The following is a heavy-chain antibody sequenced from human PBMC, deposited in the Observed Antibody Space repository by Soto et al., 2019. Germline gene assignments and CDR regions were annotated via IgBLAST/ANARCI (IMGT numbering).Heavy chain of an antibody. CDR3: AREGEAVDY. V-gene: IGHV3-7*01. CDR2: LNQDGGEK. D-gene: IGHD1-26*01. CDR1: GFTFSKYW. J-gene: IGHJ4*02. Sequence: EVQLVESGGGVVQPGGSLRLSCAASGFTFSKYWMSWVRQAPGKGLEWVANLNQDGGEKYYVDSLKGRFTISRDNAKNSLFLQMNILRAEDSGVYYCAREGEAVDYWGQGTLVTVSS.